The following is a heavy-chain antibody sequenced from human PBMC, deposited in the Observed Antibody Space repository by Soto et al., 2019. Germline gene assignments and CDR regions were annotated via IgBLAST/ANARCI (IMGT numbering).Heavy chain of an antibody. Sequence: GGSLRLSCAASGFTFSSYSMNWVRQAPGKGLEWVSYISSSSSSTYYADSVKGRFTISRDNSKNTLYLQMNSLRAEDTAVYYCAKDVAAAGTEGLDAFDIWGRGTMVTVSS. V-gene: IGHV3-48*01. CDR2: ISSSSSST. D-gene: IGHD6-13*01. J-gene: IGHJ3*02. CDR1: GFTFSSYS. CDR3: AKDVAAAGTEGLDAFDI.